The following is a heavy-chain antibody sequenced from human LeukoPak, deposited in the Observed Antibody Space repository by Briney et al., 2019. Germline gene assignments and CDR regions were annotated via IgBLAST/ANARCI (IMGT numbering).Heavy chain of an antibody. Sequence: ASVKVSCKASGYSFTDYYIHWVRQAPGQGLEWMGWINPNSGGTNYAQMFQGRVTMTWDTFISTAYMELSRLRSDDTAVYYCARDRTTVTIFDYWGQGTLVTVSS. J-gene: IGHJ4*02. CDR2: INPNSGGT. D-gene: IGHD4-11*01. CDR3: ARDRTTVTIFDY. V-gene: IGHV1-2*02. CDR1: GYSFTDYY.